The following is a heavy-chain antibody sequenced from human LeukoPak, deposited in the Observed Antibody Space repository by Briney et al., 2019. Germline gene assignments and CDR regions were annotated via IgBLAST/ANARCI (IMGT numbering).Heavy chain of an antibody. D-gene: IGHD1-26*01. Sequence: SETLSLTCTVSGGSISSDYWSWIRQPPGKGLEWIGYIYYSGSTNYNPSLKSRVTISVDTSKNQFSLKLSSVTAADTAVYYCASIGSYYPDFDYWGQGTLVTVSS. V-gene: IGHV4-59*01. CDR1: GGSISSDY. J-gene: IGHJ4*02. CDR2: IYYSGST. CDR3: ASIGSYYPDFDY.